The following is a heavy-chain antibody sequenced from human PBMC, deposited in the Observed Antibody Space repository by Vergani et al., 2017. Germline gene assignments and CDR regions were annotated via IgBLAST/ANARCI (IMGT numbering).Heavy chain of an antibody. D-gene: IGHD1-26*01. V-gene: IGHV1-2*02. CDR3: ARGGGESYLNYFDY. CDR2: INPNSGGT. CDR1: GFIFTDYY. Sequence: QVQLVQSGAELKKPGASVRVSCKASGFIFTDYYIHWMRQAPGQGLEWIGWINPNSGGTNYAQKFQGRVTMTRDTSISTAYMELSRLRSDDTAVYYCARGGGESYLNYFDYWGQGTLVTVSS. J-gene: IGHJ4*02.